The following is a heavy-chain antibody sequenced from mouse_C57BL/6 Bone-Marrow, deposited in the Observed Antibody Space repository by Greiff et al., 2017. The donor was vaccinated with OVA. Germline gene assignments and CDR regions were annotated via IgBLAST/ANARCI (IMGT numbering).Heavy chain of an antibody. CDR2: INPSNGGT. CDR1: GYTFTSYW. D-gene: IGHD1-1*01. CDR3: ARRTTVVPYAMDY. J-gene: IGHJ4*01. Sequence: VQLQQSGTELVKPGASVKLSCKASGYTFTSYWMHWVKQRPGQGLEWIGNINPSNGGTNYNEKFKSKATLTVDKSSSTAYMQLSSLTSEDSAVYYCARRTTVVPYAMDYWGQGTSVTVSS. V-gene: IGHV1-53*01.